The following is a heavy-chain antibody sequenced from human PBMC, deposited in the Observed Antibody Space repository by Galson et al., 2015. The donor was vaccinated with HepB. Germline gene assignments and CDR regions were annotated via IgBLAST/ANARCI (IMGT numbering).Heavy chain of an antibody. CDR1: GFTFSSYA. Sequence: SLRLSCAASGFTFSSYAMHWVRQAPGKGLEYVSAISSNGGSTYYANSVKGRFTISRDNSKNTLYLQMGSLRAEDMAVYYCARGTYYGSGSYNDYWGQGTLVTVSS. D-gene: IGHD3-10*01. CDR2: ISSNGGST. CDR3: ARGTYYGSGSYNDY. J-gene: IGHJ4*02. V-gene: IGHV3-64*01.